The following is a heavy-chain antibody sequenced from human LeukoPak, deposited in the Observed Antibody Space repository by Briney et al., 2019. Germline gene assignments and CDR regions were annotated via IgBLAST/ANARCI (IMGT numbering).Heavy chain of an antibody. CDR2: INNDGSST. D-gene: IGHD3-9*01. CDR1: GFTFSSYW. V-gene: IGHV3-74*01. Sequence: GGSLRLSCAASGFTFSSYWMHWVRQAPGKGLVWVSRINNDGSSTSYADSVKGRFTISRDNAKNTLYLQMSSLRAEDTAVYYCARVRAYDILTGYYSGTFDYWGQGTLVTVSS. J-gene: IGHJ4*02. CDR3: ARVRAYDILTGYYSGTFDY.